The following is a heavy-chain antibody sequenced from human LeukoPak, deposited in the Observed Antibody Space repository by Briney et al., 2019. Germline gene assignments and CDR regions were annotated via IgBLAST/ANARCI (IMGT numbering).Heavy chain of an antibody. Sequence: SETLSLTCAVYGGSFSGYYWSWIRQPPGKGLEWIGEINHSGSTNYNPSLKSRVTISVDTSKNQFSLKLSSMTAADTAVYYCARAVRYGHRPHLDYWGQGTLVTVSS. V-gene: IGHV4-34*01. CDR3: ARAVRYGHRPHLDY. CDR2: INHSGST. D-gene: IGHD5-18*01. J-gene: IGHJ4*02. CDR1: GGSFSGYY.